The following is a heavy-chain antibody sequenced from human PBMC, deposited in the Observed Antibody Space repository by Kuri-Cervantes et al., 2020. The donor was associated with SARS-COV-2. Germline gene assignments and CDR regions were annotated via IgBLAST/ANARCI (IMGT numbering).Heavy chain of an antibody. Sequence: GGSLRLSCAASGFTFSSYAMHWVRQAPGKGLEWVAVISYDGSNKYYADSVKGRFPISRGNSKYTLYLQMNSLRAEDTAVYYCARDASMGGFAPWGQGTLVTVSS. CDR3: ARDASMGGFAP. J-gene: IGHJ5*02. D-gene: IGHD5-12*01. CDR1: GFTFSSYA. CDR2: ISYDGSNK. V-gene: IGHV3-30-3*01.